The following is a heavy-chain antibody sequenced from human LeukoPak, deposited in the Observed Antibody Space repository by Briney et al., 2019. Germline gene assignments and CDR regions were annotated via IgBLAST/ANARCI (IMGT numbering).Heavy chain of an antibody. V-gene: IGHV3-7*03. CDR2: MKQDGSQQ. CDR3: VRHGSGVAAVWEWEMIH. CDR1: GFTFSKNW. J-gene: IGHJ4*02. D-gene: IGHD6-13*01. Sequence: GGCLRLSCVGSGFTFSKNWMRWVGQAPGKGVGWEGNMKQDGSQQYYVDSVKGRFTIPRDNAKHSLYLQMNTLRAEDTAVYYCVRHGSGVAAVWEWEMIHWGQGTLVTVPS.